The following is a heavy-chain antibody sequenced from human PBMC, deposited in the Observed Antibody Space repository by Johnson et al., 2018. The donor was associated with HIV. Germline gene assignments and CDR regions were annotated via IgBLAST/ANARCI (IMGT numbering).Heavy chain of an antibody. CDR2: IKSKTDGGTT. D-gene: IGHD3-16*01. CDR3: TTDLIVVIPIGAFDV. Sequence: VQLVESGGGLVKPGGSLRLSCAASGFTFSNAWMSWVRQAPGKGLEWVGRIKSKTDGGTTDYAAPVKGRFTISRDDSKNTLYLQMNSLKIEDTAVYYCTTDLIVVIPIGAFDVWGQGTTVTV. V-gene: IGHV3-15*01. J-gene: IGHJ3*01. CDR1: GFTFSNAW.